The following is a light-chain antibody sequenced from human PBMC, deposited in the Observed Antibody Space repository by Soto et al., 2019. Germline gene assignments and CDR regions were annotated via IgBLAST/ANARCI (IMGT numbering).Light chain of an antibody. CDR3: ASWDDSLNAPV. Sequence: QSLLSQPTSACGTPGQRFSISCSGSTSNIGRNDVNWYQQLPGTAPKLLIYGHNQRPSGVPERFSGSKSGTSASLAISGLQSEDEADYYCASWDDSLNAPVFGGGTKVTVL. CDR2: GHN. J-gene: IGLJ2*01. V-gene: IGLV1-44*01. CDR1: TSNIGRND.